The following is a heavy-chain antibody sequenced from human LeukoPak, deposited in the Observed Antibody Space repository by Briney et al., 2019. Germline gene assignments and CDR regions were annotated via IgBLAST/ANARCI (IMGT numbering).Heavy chain of an antibody. J-gene: IGHJ3*02. D-gene: IGHD5-24*01. CDR1: GFTVSSNY. CDR3: ARDGWLQPEDAFDI. CDR2: IYSGGST. Sequence: GGSLRLSCAASGFTVSSNYMSWVRQAPGKGLEGVSVIYSGGSTYYADSVTGRFTISRDNSTNTLSLQMHSLRAEDTAVYYCARDGWLQPEDAFDIWGQGTMVTVPS. V-gene: IGHV3-53*01.